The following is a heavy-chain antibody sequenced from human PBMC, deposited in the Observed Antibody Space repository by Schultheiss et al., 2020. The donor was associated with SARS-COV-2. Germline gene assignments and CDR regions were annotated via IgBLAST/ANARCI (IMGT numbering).Heavy chain of an antibody. CDR1: GGSVSSGSYY. J-gene: IGHJ4*02. D-gene: IGHD3-10*01. Sequence: SETLSLTCTVSGGSVSSGSYYWTWIRQPPGKGLEWIGYIYYSGSTYYNPSLKSRVTISVDTSKNQFSLKLSSVTAADTAVYYCASVSLHRALDYWGQGTLVTVSS. CDR2: IYYSGST. CDR3: ASVSLHRALDY. V-gene: IGHV4-61*01.